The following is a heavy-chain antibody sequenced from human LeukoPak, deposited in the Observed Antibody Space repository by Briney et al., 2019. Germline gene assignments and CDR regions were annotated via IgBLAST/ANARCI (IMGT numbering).Heavy chain of an antibody. J-gene: IGHJ1*01. Sequence: AGGSLRLSCAASGFTFSSYTINWVRQAPGKGLEWVAFIRYDGSNKYYADSVKGRFTISRDNSKNTLYLQMNSLRAEDTAVYYCARDTSPALPYYYESPFQHWGQGTLVTVSS. V-gene: IGHV3-30*02. CDR2: IRYDGSNK. D-gene: IGHD3-22*01. CDR3: ARDTSPALPYYYESPFQH. CDR1: GFTFSSYT.